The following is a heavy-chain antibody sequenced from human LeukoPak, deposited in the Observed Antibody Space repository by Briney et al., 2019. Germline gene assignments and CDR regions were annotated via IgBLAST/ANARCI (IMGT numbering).Heavy chain of an antibody. CDR1: GGSFSGYY. V-gene: IGHV4-34*01. J-gene: IGHJ4*02. CDR3: ARGRSTYYDILTGCLFDY. CDR2: INHSGST. D-gene: IGHD3-9*01. Sequence: SETLSLTCAVYGGSFSGYYWSWIRQPPGKGLEWIGEINHSGSTNYNPSLKSRVTISVDTSKNQFSLKLSSVTAADTAVYYCARGRSTYYDILTGCLFDYWGQGTLATVSS.